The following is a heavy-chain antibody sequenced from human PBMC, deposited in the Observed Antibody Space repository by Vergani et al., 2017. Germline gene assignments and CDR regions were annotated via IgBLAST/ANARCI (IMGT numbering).Heavy chain of an antibody. D-gene: IGHD2-21*01. CDR2: IYFSGPYT. CDR1: GFPFSEET. Sequence: EVHLVESGGGLVKPGGSLRLSCAASGFPFSEETMSWVRQDPGKGLEWVSSIYFSGPYTNYADSVRGRFTISRDNAKAKLFLQISGLRVEDTAVYYCVRENIPVVKSKPEFRGFDWGQGTLVTVSS. CDR3: VRENIPVVKSKPEFRGFD. J-gene: IGHJ4*02. V-gene: IGHV3-21*01.